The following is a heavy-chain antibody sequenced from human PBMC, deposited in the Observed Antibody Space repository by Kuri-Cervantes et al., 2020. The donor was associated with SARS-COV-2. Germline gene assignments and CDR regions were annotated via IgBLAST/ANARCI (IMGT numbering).Heavy chain of an antibody. CDR2: IYTSGST. CDR3: ARYITLVRGVIITSSRFDP. V-gene: IGHV4-4*08. Sequence: SETRSLTCTVAGGSISSHYWSWIRQPPGKGLEWIGRIYTSGSTNYHPSLKGRVTISVDTSKTQFSLKLSSVTAADTALYYWARYITLVRGVIITSSRFDPWGQGTLVTVSS. CDR1: GGSISSHY. D-gene: IGHD3-10*01. J-gene: IGHJ5*02.